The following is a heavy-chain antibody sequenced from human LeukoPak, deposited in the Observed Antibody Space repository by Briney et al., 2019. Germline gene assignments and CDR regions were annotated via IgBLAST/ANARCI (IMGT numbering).Heavy chain of an antibody. J-gene: IGHJ3*02. Sequence: ASVKVSCKASGYTLTGYYMHWVRQAPGQGLEWTGWINPNSGGTNYAQKFQGWVTMTRDTSISTAYMELSRLRSDDTAVYYCARGHRRITMIVVGAFDIWGQGTMVTVSS. CDR2: INPNSGGT. CDR3: ARGHRRITMIVVGAFDI. D-gene: IGHD3-22*01. CDR1: GYTLTGYY. V-gene: IGHV1-2*04.